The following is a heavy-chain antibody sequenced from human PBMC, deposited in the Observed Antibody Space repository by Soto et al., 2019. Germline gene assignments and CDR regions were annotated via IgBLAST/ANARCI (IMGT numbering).Heavy chain of an antibody. V-gene: IGHV4-31*03. CDR1: GGSISSGGYS. J-gene: IGHJ4*02. Sequence: SETLSLTCTVSGGSISSGGYSWSWIRQHPGKGLEWIGYIYYSGSTYYNPSLKSRVTISVDTSKNQFSLKLTSVTAADTAVYYCARHHSYSGPYYFDSWGQGTLVTVSS. D-gene: IGHD5-12*01. CDR3: ARHHSYSGPYYFDS. CDR2: IYYSGST.